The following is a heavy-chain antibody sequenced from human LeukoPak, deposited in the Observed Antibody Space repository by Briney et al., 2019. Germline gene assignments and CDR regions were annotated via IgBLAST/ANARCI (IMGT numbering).Heavy chain of an antibody. J-gene: IGHJ4*02. CDR2: MNPNSGNT. D-gene: IGHD6-13*01. CDR3: ARGPLIAAALGY. CDR1: GYTFTSYD. V-gene: IGHV1-8*01. Sequence: PGASVKVSCKASGYTFTSYDINWVRQATGQGLEWMGWMNPNSGNTGYAQKFQGRVTMTTDTSTSTAYMELRSLRSDDTAVYYCARGPLIAAALGYWGQGTLVTVSS.